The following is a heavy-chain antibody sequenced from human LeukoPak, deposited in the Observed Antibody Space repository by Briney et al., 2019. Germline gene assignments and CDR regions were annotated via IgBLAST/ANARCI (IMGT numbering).Heavy chain of an antibody. Sequence: SETLSLTCTVSRGSISSYYWSWIRQPPGRGLEWIGYIYYSGSTNYNPSLKSRVTMSVDTSKNQFSLKLSSVTAADTAVYYCARSRPRYDFWSGYYSYYYYMDVWGKGTTVTVSS. V-gene: IGHV4-59*12. CDR2: IYYSGST. CDR1: RGSISSYY. CDR3: ARSRPRYDFWSGYYSYYYYMDV. D-gene: IGHD3-3*01. J-gene: IGHJ6*03.